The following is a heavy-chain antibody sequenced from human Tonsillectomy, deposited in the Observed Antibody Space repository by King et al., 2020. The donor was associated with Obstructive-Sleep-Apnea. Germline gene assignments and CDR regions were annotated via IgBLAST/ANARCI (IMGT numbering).Heavy chain of an antibody. CDR2: INSDGSST. CDR3: ARDHDFWSGYPDY. V-gene: IGHV3-74*01. CDR1: GFTFSSYW. Sequence: VQLVESGGGLVQPGGSLRLSCAASGFTFSSYWMHWVRQAPGKGLAWVSRINSDGSSTSYADSVKGRFTISRDNAKNTLYLQMNSLRAEDTAVYYCARDHDFWSGYPDYWGQGTLVTVSS. D-gene: IGHD3-3*01. J-gene: IGHJ4*02.